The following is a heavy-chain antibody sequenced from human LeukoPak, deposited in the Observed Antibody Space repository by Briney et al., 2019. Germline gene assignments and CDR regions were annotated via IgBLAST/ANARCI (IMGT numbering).Heavy chain of an antibody. CDR1: GFTFSSYG. V-gene: IGHV3-30*03. D-gene: IGHD2-15*01. CDR3: ARDLSCGGRGYSCFDC. J-gene: IGHJ4*02. CDR2: ISYDGSNK. Sequence: GGSLRLSCAASGFTFSSYGMHWVRQAPGKGLEWVAVISYDGSNKYYADSVKGRFTISRDNSKNTLYLQMDSLRAEDTAVYYCARDLSCGGRGYSCFDCWGQGTLVTVSS.